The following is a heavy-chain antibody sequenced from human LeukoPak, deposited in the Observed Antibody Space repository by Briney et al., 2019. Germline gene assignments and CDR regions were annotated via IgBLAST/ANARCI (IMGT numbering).Heavy chain of an antibody. Sequence: ASVKVSCKASGYTFTGYYMHWVRQAPGQGLEWMGWINPNSGGTNYAQKFQGRVTMTRDTSISTAYMGLSRLRSDDTAVYYCARGPKPTHYYDSSGYYHYWGQGTLVTVSS. D-gene: IGHD3-22*01. CDR1: GYTFTGYY. CDR2: INPNSGGT. V-gene: IGHV1-2*02. J-gene: IGHJ4*02. CDR3: ARGPKPTHYYDSSGYYHY.